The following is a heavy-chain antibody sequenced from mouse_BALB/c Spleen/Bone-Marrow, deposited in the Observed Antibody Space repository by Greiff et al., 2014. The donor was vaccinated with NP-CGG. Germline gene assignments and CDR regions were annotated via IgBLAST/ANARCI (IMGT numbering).Heavy chain of an antibody. Sequence: EVQLQQSGAELVKPGASVKLSCTASGFNIKDTYMHWVKQRPEQGLEWIGRIDPANGNTKYDPKFQGKATITADTSSNTAYLQLSRLTSEDTAVYYCARYYYGSIYFDYWGQDTTLTVSS. D-gene: IGHD1-1*01. CDR2: IDPANGNT. V-gene: IGHV14-3*02. J-gene: IGHJ2*01. CDR1: GFNIKDTY. CDR3: ARYYYGSIYFDY.